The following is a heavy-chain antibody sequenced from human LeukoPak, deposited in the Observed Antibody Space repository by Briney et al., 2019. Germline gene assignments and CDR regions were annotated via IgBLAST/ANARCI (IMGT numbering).Heavy chain of an antibody. CDR1: GFTFSNVW. CDR3: TTDPIPMVRVLGRF. Sequence: AGGSLRLSCAASGFTFSNVWMNWVRQAPGKGLEWVGRIISKTDGGTTDYAAPVKGRFSISRDDSKNTLYLQMNNLKTEDTAVYCCTTDPIPMVRVLGRFWGQGTLVTVSS. V-gene: IGHV3-15*07. D-gene: IGHD3-10*01. CDR2: IISKTDGGTT. J-gene: IGHJ4*02.